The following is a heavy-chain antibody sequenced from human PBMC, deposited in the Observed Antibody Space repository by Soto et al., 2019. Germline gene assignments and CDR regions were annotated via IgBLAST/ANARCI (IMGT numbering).Heavy chain of an antibody. CDR1: GYTFTSYG. D-gene: IGHD6-13*01. Sequence: QVQLVQSGAEVKKPGASVKVSCKASGYTFTSYGISWVRQAPEQGLEWMGWISAYNGNTNYAQKLQGRVTMTTDTSTSTAYMELRSLRSDDTAVYYCARDPFSVGTRIAAAGTDYWGQGTLVTVSS. CDR3: ARDPFSVGTRIAAAGTDY. CDR2: ISAYNGNT. J-gene: IGHJ4*02. V-gene: IGHV1-18*01.